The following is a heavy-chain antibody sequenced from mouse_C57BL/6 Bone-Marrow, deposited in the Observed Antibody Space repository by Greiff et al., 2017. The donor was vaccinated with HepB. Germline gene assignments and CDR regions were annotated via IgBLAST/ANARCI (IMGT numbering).Heavy chain of an antibody. D-gene: IGHD2-1*01. CDR1: GYTFTSYW. CDR3: AYGNYVAMDY. CDR2: IDPSDSYT. Sequence: QVQLQPSGAELVMPGASVKLSCKASGYTFTSYWMHWVKQRPGQGLEWIGEIDPSDSYTNYNQKFKGKSTLTVDKSSSTAYMQLSSLTSEDSAVYYCAYGNYVAMDYWGQGTSVTVSS. V-gene: IGHV1-69*01. J-gene: IGHJ4*01.